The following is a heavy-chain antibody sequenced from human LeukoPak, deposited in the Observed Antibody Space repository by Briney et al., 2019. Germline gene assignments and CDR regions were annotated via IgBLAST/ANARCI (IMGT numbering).Heavy chain of an antibody. V-gene: IGHV4-59*01. CDR2: IYYSGST. Sequence: SETPSLTCTVSGGSISSYYWSWIRQPPGKGLEWIGYIYYSGSTNYNPSLKSRVTISVDTSKNQFSLKLSSVTAADTAVYYCARDVRASYYYGMDVWGQGTTVTVSS. CDR1: GGSISSYY. CDR3: ARDVRASYYYGMDV. D-gene: IGHD1-26*01. J-gene: IGHJ6*02.